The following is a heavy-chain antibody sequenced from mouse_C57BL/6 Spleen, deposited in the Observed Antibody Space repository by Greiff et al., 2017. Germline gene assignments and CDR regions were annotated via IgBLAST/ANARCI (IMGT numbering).Heavy chain of an antibody. J-gene: IGHJ4*01. V-gene: IGHV5-17*01. CDR2: ISSGSSTI. CDR1: GFTFSDYG. Sequence: VQLQQSGGGLVKPGGSLKLSCAASGFTFSDYGMHWVRQAPEKGLEWVAYISSGSSTIYYADTVKGRFTISSDNAKNTLFLQMTSLRSEDTAMYYCARSITTGGRNAMDYWGQGTSVTVSS. D-gene: IGHD1-1*01. CDR3: ARSITTGGRNAMDY.